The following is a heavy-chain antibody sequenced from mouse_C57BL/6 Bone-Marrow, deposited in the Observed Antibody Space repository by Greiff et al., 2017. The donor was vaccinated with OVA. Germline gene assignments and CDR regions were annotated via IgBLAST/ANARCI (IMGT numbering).Heavy chain of an antibody. V-gene: IGHV1-81*01. CDR1: GYTFTSYG. CDR3: ERRAYYYGSSYFDY. J-gene: IGHJ2*01. D-gene: IGHD1-1*01. Sequence: VQLQESGAELARPGASVKLSCKASGYTFTSYGISWVKQRTGQGLEWIGEIYPRSGNTYYNEKFKGKATLTADKSSSTAYMELRSLTSEDSAVYFCERRAYYYGSSYFDYWGQGTTLTVSS. CDR2: IYPRSGNT.